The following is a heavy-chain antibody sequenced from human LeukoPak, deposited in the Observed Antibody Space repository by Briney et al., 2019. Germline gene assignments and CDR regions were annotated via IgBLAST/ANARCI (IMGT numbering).Heavy chain of an antibody. V-gene: IGHV4-30-2*01. Sequence: SQTLSLTCAISGGSISSGHSSWNWFRQPPGQGLEWIGYIYHSGSTYYNPSLKSRVAISVDKSKNQFSLKLRSVTAADTALYYCARGGTAFDIWGQGTMVTVSS. CDR1: GGSISSGHSS. CDR3: ARGGTAFDI. D-gene: IGHD1-26*01. J-gene: IGHJ3*02. CDR2: IYHSGST.